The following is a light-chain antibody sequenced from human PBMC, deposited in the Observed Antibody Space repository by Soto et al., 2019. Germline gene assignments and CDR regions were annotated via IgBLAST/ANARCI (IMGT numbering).Light chain of an antibody. CDR2: DAS. Sequence: TQSPSSLSASVGDRATPSCRASRSVSSNLAWYQQKPGQAPRLLIYDASSRATGIPDRFSGSGSGTDFTLIISRLEPEDFAVYYCQQYGRSPWTFGQGTKVDTK. J-gene: IGKJ1*01. V-gene: IGKV3-20*01. CDR3: QQYGRSPWT. CDR1: RSVSSN.